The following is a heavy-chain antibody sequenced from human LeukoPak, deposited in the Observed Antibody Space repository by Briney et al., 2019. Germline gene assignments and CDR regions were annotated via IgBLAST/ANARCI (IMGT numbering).Heavy chain of an antibody. J-gene: IGHJ4*02. CDR2: ISGSGGRT. V-gene: IGHV3-23*01. Sequence: GGSLRLSCAASGFTFSSYAMSWVRQAPGKGLEWASAISGSGGRTYYADSVKGRFTISRDNSKNTLYLQMNSLRAEDTAVYYCAKRALLGFGELYYFDYWGQGTLVTVSS. D-gene: IGHD3-10*01. CDR1: GFTFSSYA. CDR3: AKRALLGFGELYYFDY.